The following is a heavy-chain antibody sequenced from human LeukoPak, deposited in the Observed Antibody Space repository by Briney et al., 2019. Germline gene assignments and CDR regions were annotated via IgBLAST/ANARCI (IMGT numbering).Heavy chain of an antibody. CDR2: INHSGST. D-gene: IGHD1-26*01. CDR1: GGSFSGYY. J-gene: IGHJ5*02. CDR3: ARGRSCGAGWFDP. V-gene: IGHV4-34*01. Sequence: PSETLSLTCAVYGGSFSGYYWSWIRQPSGKGLEWIGEINHSGSTNYNPSLKSRVTISVDTSKNQFSLKLSSVTAADTAVYYCARGRSCGAGWFDPWGQGTLVTVSS.